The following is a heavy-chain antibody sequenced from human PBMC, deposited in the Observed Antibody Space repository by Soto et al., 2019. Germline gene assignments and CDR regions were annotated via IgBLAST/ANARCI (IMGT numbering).Heavy chain of an antibody. J-gene: IGHJ4*02. CDR3: ARADYGDYVLPPTFDY. V-gene: IGHV4-30-4*01. D-gene: IGHD4-17*01. CDR1: GGSISSGDYY. CDR2: IYDSGST. Sequence: SETLSLTCTVSGGSISSGDYYWSWIRQPPGKGLEWIGYIYDSGSTYYNPSRKSRVTISVDTSKNQFSLKLSSVTAADTAVYYCARADYGDYVLPPTFDYWGQGTLDTVSS.